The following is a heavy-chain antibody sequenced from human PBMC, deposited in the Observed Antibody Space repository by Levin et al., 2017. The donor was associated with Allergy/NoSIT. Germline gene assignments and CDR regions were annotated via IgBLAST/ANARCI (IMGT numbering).Heavy chain of an antibody. CDR2: IYSSGSA. CDR3: ARAEVSSEH. D-gene: IGHD4-23*01. J-gene: IGHJ4*02. V-gene: IGHV4-61*02. CDR1: GGSISSGSYY. Sequence: LRLSCKVSGGSISSGSYYWSWIRQPAAKGLEWIGRIYSSGSANYNPSLKSRVTISVDTSKNQFSLKLSSVTAADTAMYYCARAEVSSEHWGQGTLVTVSS.